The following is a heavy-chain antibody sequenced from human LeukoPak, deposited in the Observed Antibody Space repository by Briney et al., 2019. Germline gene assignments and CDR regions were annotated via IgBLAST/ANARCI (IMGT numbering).Heavy chain of an antibody. D-gene: IGHD4-11*01. V-gene: IGHV4-61*01. CDR1: GGSVSSGTYY. J-gene: IGHJ4*02. Sequence: SETLSLTCTISGGSVSSGTYYWSWIRQPPGKGLEWIGYIYYSGSTNYNPSLKSRVTISVDTSKNQFSLKLASVTAADTAVYYCARDRVRGNSNPYFDYWGQGTLVTVSS. CDR2: IYYSGST. CDR3: ARDRVRGNSNPYFDY.